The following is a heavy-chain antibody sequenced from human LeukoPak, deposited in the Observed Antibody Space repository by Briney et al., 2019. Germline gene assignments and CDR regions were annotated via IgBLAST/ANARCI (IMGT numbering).Heavy chain of an antibody. D-gene: IGHD2-15*01. V-gene: IGHV4-59*08. J-gene: IGHJ4*02. CDR1: GGSISSFY. CDR2: IYYSGST. Sequence: SETLSLTCTVSGGSISSFYWSWIRQPPGKGLEWIGYIYYSGSTNYNPSLKSRVTISGDTSKNQFSLKLSSVTAADTAVYYCARSIYCSGGGCYSGVVDSWGQGTLVTVSS. CDR3: ARSIYCSGGGCYSGVVDS.